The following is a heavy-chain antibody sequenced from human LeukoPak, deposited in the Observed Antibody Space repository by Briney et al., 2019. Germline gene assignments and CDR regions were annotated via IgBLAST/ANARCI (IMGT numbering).Heavy chain of an antibody. V-gene: IGHV1-18*01. J-gene: IGHJ6*03. CDR3: ARVVPMVKGVNYYYYYMDV. Sequence: ASVKVSCKASGYTFTSYGISWVRQAPGQGLEWMGWISAYNGNTNYAQELQGRVTMTTDTSTSTAYMELRSLRSDDTAVYYCARVVPMVKGVNYYYYYMDVWGKGTTVTVSS. CDR1: GYTFTSYG. D-gene: IGHD5-18*01. CDR2: ISAYNGNT.